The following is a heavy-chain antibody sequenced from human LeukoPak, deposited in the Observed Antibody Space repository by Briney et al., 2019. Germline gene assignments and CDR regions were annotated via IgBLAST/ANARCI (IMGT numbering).Heavy chain of an antibody. D-gene: IGHD1-26*01. Sequence: GGSLRLSCAASGFTFSSYAMSWVRQAPGKGLEWVSAISGSGGSTYYADSVKGRFTISRDNSENTLYLQMNSLRAEDTAVYYCARVPLMTLEAPWDDYWGQGTLVTVSS. J-gene: IGHJ4*02. CDR3: ARVPLMTLEAPWDDY. V-gene: IGHV3-23*01. CDR2: ISGSGGST. CDR1: GFTFSSYA.